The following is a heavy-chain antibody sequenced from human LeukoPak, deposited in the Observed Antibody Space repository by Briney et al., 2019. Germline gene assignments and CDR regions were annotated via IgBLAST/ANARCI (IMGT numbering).Heavy chain of an antibody. V-gene: IGHV3-53*01. J-gene: IGHJ4*02. D-gene: IGHD1-1*01. CDR2: IYNGGNT. Sequence: GGSLRLSCVASGFSVSSNYMSWVRQAPGKGLEWVSVIYNGGNTYYADSVKGRFTISRDNSKNTLYLQMSSLRAEDTAVYCCARDRGYTSGMDYWGQGTLVTVSS. CDR1: GFSVSSNY. CDR3: ARDRGYTSGMDY.